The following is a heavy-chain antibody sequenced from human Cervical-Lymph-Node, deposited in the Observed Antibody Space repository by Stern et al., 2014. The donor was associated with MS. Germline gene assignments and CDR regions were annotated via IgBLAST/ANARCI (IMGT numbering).Heavy chain of an antibody. CDR1: GGSISSAEYY. V-gene: IGHV4-30-4*01. Sequence: HVQLQESGPGLVKPSQTLSLTCAVTGGSISSAEYYWCWIRQSPGKGLEWNGYIHNRWTTYYNPSLKSRVTMSVDTSKNQFSLKLRSVTAADTAVYYCSRDADGYSLVFGYWGRGTLVTVSS. J-gene: IGHJ4*02. CDR3: SRDADGYSLVFGY. D-gene: IGHD5-24*01. CDR2: IHNRWTT.